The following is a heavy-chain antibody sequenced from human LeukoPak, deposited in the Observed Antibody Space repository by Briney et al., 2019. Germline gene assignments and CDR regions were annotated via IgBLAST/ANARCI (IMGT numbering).Heavy chain of an antibody. CDR2: ISSSGTII. CDR3: ARAMTS. V-gene: IGHV3-48*03. J-gene: IGHJ4*02. D-gene: IGHD4-11*01. CDR1: GFTFSSYE. Sequence: GGSVRLSCRASGFTFSSYEMNWVRQAPGKGLEWVSHISSSGTIIYYADSVKGRFTISRDNAKNSLYLQMNSLRAEDTAVYYCARAMTSWGQGTLVTVSS.